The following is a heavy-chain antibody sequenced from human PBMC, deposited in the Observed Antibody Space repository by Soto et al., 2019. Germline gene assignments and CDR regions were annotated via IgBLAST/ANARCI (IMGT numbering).Heavy chain of an antibody. D-gene: IGHD3-10*01. J-gene: IGHJ5*02. V-gene: IGHV1-69*13. CDR1: GGTFSSYA. CDR3: ARDRTNPLWFGELLSINWFDP. Sequence: GASVKVSCKASGGTFSSYAISWVRQAPGQGLEWMGGIIPIFGTANYAQKFQGRVTITADESTSTAYMELSSLRSEDTAVYYCARDRTNPLWFGELLSINWFDPWGQGTLVTVSS. CDR2: IIPIFGTA.